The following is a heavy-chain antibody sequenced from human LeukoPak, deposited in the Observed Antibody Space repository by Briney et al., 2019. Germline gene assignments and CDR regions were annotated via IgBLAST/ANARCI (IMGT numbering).Heavy chain of an antibody. V-gene: IGHV4-59*08. CDR1: GGSISGYY. Sequence: SETPSLTCTVSGGSISGYYWSWIRQPPGKGLEWIGYIFYTGSSNYNPSLKSRVTISVDTSKNQFSLKLSSVTAADTAVYYCARLANYYDSSGLDYWGQGTLVTVSS. J-gene: IGHJ4*02. CDR2: IFYTGSS. CDR3: ARLANYYDSSGLDY. D-gene: IGHD3-22*01.